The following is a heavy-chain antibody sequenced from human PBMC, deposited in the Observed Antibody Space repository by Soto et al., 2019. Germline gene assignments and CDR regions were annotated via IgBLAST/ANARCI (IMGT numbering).Heavy chain of an antibody. V-gene: IGHV2-5*02. CDR1: GFSLSTGGVG. CDR2: IYWDDDK. CDR3: AHSRCGGDCLQSYSSHYYYGMDV. D-gene: IGHD2-21*02. Sequence: QITLKESGPTLVKPTQTLTLTCTFSGFSLSTGGVGVGWIRQPPGKALEWLALIYWDDDKRYSPSLRSRLTLTKDTSQNHVVLTMTNMDPVDTATYYCAHSRCGGDCLQSYSSHYYYGMDVWGQGTTVTVSS. J-gene: IGHJ6*02.